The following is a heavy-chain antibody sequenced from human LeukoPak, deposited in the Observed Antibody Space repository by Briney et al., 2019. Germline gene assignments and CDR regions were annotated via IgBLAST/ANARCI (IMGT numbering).Heavy chain of an antibody. CDR1: GGSISSSSYY. V-gene: IGHV4-39*07. CDR2: IYYSGST. Sequence: SETLSLTCTVSGGSISSSSYYWGWIRQPPGKGLEWIGSIYYSGSTYYNPSLKSRVTISVDTSKNQFSLKLSSVTAADTAVYYCAASNSSSWHEGTPFQHWGQGTLVTVSS. J-gene: IGHJ1*01. CDR3: AASNSSSWHEGTPFQH. D-gene: IGHD6-13*01.